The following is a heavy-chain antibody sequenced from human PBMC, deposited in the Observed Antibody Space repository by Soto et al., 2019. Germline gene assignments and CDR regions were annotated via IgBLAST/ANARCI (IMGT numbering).Heavy chain of an antibody. CDR2: INAHSGGT. J-gene: IGHJ5*02. Sequence: ASVTVACRTDGSRLNGNYTHGRREAPGHGLEWMGWINAHSGGTEYAQKFQGRVTLTRDTSIATAYLTLTSLTSDDTAMYFCVRIRYQLPSSVLWLDPWGQGPPGTVSS. CDR1: GSRLNGNY. D-gene: IGHD3-16*01. V-gene: IGHV1-2*02. CDR3: VRIRYQLPSSVLWLDP.